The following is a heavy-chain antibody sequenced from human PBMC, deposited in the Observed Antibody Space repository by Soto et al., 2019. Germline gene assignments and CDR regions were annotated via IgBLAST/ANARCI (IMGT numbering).Heavy chain of an antibody. V-gene: IGHV4-4*02. D-gene: IGHD3-22*01. CDR2: IHHGGNI. J-gene: IGHJ4*02. CDR1: GDSIISTNW. CDR3: ASYYFDSSGLFGLTGLDN. Sequence: SLTCAVSGDSIISTNWWHWVRQSPDKGLEWIGEIHHGGNINYNPSLKSRVTISMDTSKNQFSLKLSSVTAADTAVYYCASYYFDSSGLFGLTGLDNWGQGTQVTVS.